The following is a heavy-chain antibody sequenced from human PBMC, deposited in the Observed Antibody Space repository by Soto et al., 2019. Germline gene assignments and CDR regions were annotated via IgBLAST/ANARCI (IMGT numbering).Heavy chain of an antibody. CDR1: GFSFSLYS. V-gene: IGHV3-74*01. J-gene: IGHJ3*02. CDR2: INGDGSDT. CDR3: ARDFGEVGATAVYDI. D-gene: IGHD1-26*01. Sequence: GGSLRLSCAASGFSFSLYSMHWVRQAPGKGLVWVSRINGDGSDTSYGDSVEGRFTTSRDNAKNTLYLHMNSLGAEGTAVYYCARDFGEVGATAVYDIWGQGTMVTVS.